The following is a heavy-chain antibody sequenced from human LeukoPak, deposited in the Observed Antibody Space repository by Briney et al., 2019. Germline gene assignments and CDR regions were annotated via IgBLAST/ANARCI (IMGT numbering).Heavy chain of an antibody. CDR2: IYPGDSDT. D-gene: IGHD3-3*01. V-gene: IGHV5-51*01. CDR3: ARQRGLRITIFGVDSNWFDP. Sequence: GESLKISCKGSGYSFTSYWIGWVRQMPGKGLEWMGIIYPGDSDTRYSPSFQGQVTISADKSISTAYLQWSSLKASDTVMYYCARQRGLRITIFGVDSNWFDPWGQGTLVTVSS. J-gene: IGHJ5*02. CDR1: GYSFTSYW.